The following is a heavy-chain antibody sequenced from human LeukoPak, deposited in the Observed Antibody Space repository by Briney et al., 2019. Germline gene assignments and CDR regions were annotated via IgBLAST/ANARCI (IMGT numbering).Heavy chain of an antibody. J-gene: IGHJ4*02. CDR2: IGYSGSPI. Sequence: GGSLRLSCAGSGDSFISHTMIWVRQAPGKGLEWISYIGYSGSPIYYADSVKGRFGISRDDAKTSLYLHMNSLRAEDTAFYFCAREYDSRARFDSWGQGILVTVSS. D-gene: IGHD4-11*01. CDR1: GDSFISHT. CDR3: AREYDSRARFDS. V-gene: IGHV3-48*01.